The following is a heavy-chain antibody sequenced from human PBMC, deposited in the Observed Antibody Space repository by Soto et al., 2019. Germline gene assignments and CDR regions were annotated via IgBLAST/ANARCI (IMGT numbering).Heavy chain of an antibody. CDR3: ARDRIQLRLGKYSFNGMDV. CDR1: GGTFSDFA. V-gene: IGHV1-69*06. J-gene: IGHJ6*02. Sequence: QVQLVQSGAELRKPGSSLRVSCKASGGTFSDFAFSWVRQAPGQGLEWMGGIVPRFCSTNSPQKFGGRVTISADTSTSTVYMEVSSLRFDDTAVYFCARDRIQLRLGKYSFNGMDVWGQGTTITVSS. CDR2: IVPRFCST. D-gene: IGHD3-16*01.